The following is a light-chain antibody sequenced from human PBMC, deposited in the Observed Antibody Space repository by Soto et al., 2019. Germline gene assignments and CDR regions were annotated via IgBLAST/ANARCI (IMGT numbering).Light chain of an antibody. V-gene: IGKV3-20*01. Sequence: EIVLTQSPGTLSLSPGDRATLSCRASQSGSGSYLAWYQQKPGQAPRLLISGASRRATGVPDRFSGSGSGTDFTLTISSLEPDDFAVYYCQQYGNSPLTFGGGTKVEIQ. CDR1: QSGSGSY. J-gene: IGKJ4*01. CDR2: GAS. CDR3: QQYGNSPLT.